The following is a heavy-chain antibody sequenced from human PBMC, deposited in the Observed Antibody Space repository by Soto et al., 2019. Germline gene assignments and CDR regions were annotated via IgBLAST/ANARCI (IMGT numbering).Heavy chain of an antibody. Sequence: PGGSLRLSCAASGFTFSSYAMSWVRQAPGKGLEWVSAISGSGGSTYYADSVKGRFTISRDNSKNTLYLQMNSLRAEDTAVYYCAKRWGGSSGYYYGMDVWGQGTTVTVSS. CDR2: ISGSGGST. V-gene: IGHV3-23*01. CDR3: AKRWGGSSGYYYGMDV. CDR1: GFTFSSYA. D-gene: IGHD1-26*01. J-gene: IGHJ6*02.